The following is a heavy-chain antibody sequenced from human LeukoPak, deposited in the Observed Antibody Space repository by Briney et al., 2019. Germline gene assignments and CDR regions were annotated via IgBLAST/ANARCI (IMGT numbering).Heavy chain of an antibody. CDR3: ARSIREQWLVPVGDY. Sequence: ASVKVSCKASGYTFTSYDINWVRQATGQGLEWMGWMNPNSGNTGYAQKFQGRVTMTRNTSISTAYMELSRLRSDDTAVYYCARSIREQWLVPVGDYWGQGTLVTVSS. D-gene: IGHD6-19*01. CDR1: GYTFTSYD. J-gene: IGHJ4*02. CDR2: MNPNSGNT. V-gene: IGHV1-8*01.